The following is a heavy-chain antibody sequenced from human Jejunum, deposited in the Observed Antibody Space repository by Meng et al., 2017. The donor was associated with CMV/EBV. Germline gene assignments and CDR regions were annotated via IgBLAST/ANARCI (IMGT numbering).Heavy chain of an antibody. CDR1: SPYA. D-gene: IGHD6-13*01. Sequence: SPYARSWVRQAPGRGLDWVSSISAGGGTYDADSVKGRFTISRDNSKNTLYLQMNSLRAEDTAVYYCAKDSDSSSWYGDHYYGMDVWGQGTTVTVSS. J-gene: IGHJ6*02. CDR3: AKDSDSSSWYGDHYYGMDV. V-gene: IGHV3-23*01. CDR2: ISAGGGT.